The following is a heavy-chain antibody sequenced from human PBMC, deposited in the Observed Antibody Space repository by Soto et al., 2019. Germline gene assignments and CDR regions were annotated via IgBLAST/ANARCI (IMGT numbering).Heavy chain of an antibody. J-gene: IGHJ4*02. CDR2: IYYSGST. V-gene: IGHV4-59*01. CDR3: ARDVDY. CDR1: GGSISSYY. Sequence: QVQLQESGPGLVKPSETLSLTCTVSGGSISSYYWSWIRQPPGKGLEWIGYIYYSGSTNYNPSLKSRLPISVDTSKNQFSLKLSSVTAADTAVYYCARDVDYWGQGTLVTVSS.